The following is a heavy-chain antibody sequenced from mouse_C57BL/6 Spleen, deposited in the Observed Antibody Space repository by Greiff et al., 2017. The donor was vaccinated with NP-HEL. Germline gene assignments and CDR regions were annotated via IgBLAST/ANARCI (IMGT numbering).Heavy chain of an antibody. CDR1: GYTFTEYT. D-gene: IGHD1-1*01. J-gene: IGHJ4*01. CDR2: FYPGSGSI. Sequence: QVQLKQSGAELVKPGASVKLSCKASGYTFTEYTIHWVKQRSGQGLEWIGWFYPGSGSIKYNEKFKDKATLTADKSSSTVYMELSRLTSEDSAVYFCARHESDYYGSSFSYYYAMDYWGQGTSVTVSS. CDR3: ARHESDYYGSSFSYYYAMDY. V-gene: IGHV1-62-2*01.